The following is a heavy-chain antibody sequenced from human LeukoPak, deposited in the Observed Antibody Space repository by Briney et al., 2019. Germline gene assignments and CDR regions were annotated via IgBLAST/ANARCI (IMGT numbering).Heavy chain of an antibody. Sequence: GGSLRLSCAASGFTFKDYGMTWIRQAPGKGLEGVFGINRNGDSLGYADSVKGRFTISRNHAKSSLYLQMDNLWAEDTAFYYCARRIEMATIGFDHWGQGALVTVSS. CDR3: ARRIEMATIGFDH. V-gene: IGHV3-20*04. CDR1: GFTFKDYG. CDR2: INRNGDSL. D-gene: IGHD5-24*01. J-gene: IGHJ4*02.